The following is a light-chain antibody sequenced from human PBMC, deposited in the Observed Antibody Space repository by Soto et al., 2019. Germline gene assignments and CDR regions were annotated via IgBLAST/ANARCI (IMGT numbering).Light chain of an antibody. CDR1: QSVISNY. J-gene: IGKJ1*01. V-gene: IGKV3-20*01. CDR2: AAS. CDR3: QQYGSSLTWT. Sequence: EVVLTQSPGTVSLSPGERVTLSCRASQSVISNYLAWFQQRPGQAPRLLIYAASSRATGIPDRFSGSGSGTDFTLSISILEPEDFAVYYCQQYGSSLTWTFGQGTKVEIK.